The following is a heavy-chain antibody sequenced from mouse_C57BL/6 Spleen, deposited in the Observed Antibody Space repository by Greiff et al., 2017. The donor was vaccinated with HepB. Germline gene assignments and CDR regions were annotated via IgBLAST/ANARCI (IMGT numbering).Heavy chain of an antibody. CDR2: IDPSDSYT. CDR1: GYTFTSYW. Sequence: QVHLQQPGAELVMPGASVKLSCKASGYTFTSYWMHWVKQRPGQGLEWIGEIDPSDSYTNYNQKFKGKSTLTVDKSSSTAYMQLSSLTSEDSAVYYCARRDYDHWYFDVWGTGTTVTVSS. CDR3: ARRDYDHWYFDV. J-gene: IGHJ1*03. V-gene: IGHV1-69*01. D-gene: IGHD2-3*01.